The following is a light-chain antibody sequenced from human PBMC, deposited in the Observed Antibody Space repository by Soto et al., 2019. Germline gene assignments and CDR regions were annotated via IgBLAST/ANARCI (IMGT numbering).Light chain of an antibody. CDR3: QSYDSSLSGWV. V-gene: IGLV1-40*01. CDR1: SSNIGAGYD. Sequence: QSVLTQPPSVSGAPGQRVTISCTGSSSNIGAGYDVHWYQQIPGTAPKLLIQGNSNRPSGVPDRFSGSKSGTSASLAITGLQAEDEADYYCQSYDSSLSGWVFGGGTKVTVL. CDR2: GNS. J-gene: IGLJ3*02.